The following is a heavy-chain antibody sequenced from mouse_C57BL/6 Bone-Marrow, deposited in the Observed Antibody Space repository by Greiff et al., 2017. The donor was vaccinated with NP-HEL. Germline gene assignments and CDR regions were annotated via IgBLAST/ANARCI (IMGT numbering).Heavy chain of an antibody. CDR2: ISSGGSYT. CDR1: GFTFSSYG. Sequence: EVKLVESGGDLVKPGGSLKLSCAASGFTFSSYGMSWVRQTPDKRLEWVATISSGGSYTCYPDSVKGRFTISRDNAKNTLYLQMSSLKSEDTAMYYCARHRGSSSWFAYWGQGTLVTVSA. CDR3: ARHRGSSSWFAY. V-gene: IGHV5-6*01. J-gene: IGHJ3*01. D-gene: IGHD1-1*01.